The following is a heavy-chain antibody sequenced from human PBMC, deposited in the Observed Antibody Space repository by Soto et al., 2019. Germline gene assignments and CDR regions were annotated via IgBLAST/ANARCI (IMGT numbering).Heavy chain of an antibody. CDR2: IRSKANSYAT. CDR1: GFTFSGSA. CDR3: TSGYRSSTSCYGADYYYMDV. D-gene: IGHD2-2*03. V-gene: IGHV3-73*01. Sequence: PGVSLRLSCAASGFTFSGSAMHWVRQASGKGLEWVGRIRSKANSYATAYAASVKGRFTISRDDSKNTAYLQMNSLKTEDTAVYYCTSGYRSSTSCYGADYYYMDVWGKGTTVTVSS. J-gene: IGHJ6*03.